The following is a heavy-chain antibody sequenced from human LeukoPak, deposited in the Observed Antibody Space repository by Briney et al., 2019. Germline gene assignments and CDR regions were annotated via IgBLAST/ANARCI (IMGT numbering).Heavy chain of an antibody. CDR3: ASSLGITMIVHFDY. CDR2: ISSSSSYI. CDR1: GFTFSSYS. V-gene: IGHV3-21*01. D-gene: IGHD3-22*01. Sequence: GGSLRLSCAASGFTFSSYSMNWVRQAPGKGLEWVSSISSSSSYIYYADSVKGRFTLSRDNAKNSLYLQMNSLRAEDTAVYYCASSLGITMIVHFDYWGQGTLVTVSS. J-gene: IGHJ4*02.